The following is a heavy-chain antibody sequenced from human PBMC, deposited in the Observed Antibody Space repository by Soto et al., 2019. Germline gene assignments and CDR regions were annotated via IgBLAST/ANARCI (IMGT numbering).Heavy chain of an antibody. D-gene: IGHD5-12*01. V-gene: IGHV4-34*01. CDR2: IKDGGYT. CDR3: ARGQEGVVATH. J-gene: IGHJ4*02. CDR1: GGSLSGYY. Sequence: QVQLQQWGAGLLKPSETLSLNCAVNGGSLSGYYWSWIRQPPGKGLEWIGEIKDGGYTNYSPSLKSRSTISSATSNSQFSLRLNSVTAADTGVYYCARGQEGVVATHWDQGALVTVSS.